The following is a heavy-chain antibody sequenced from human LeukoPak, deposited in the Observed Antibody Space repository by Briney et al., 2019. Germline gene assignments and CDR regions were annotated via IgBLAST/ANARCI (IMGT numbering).Heavy chain of an antibody. J-gene: IGHJ4*02. D-gene: IGHD3-9*01. CDR3: ARLAPGNYDILTGDPKVVFDY. CDR2: VHSSGST. V-gene: IGHV4-59*01. CDR1: GGSISSFF. Sequence: SETLSLTCTVSGGSISSFFWSWIRQPPGKGLEWIGYVHSSGSTKYNPSLKSRLIISVDMSKNQFSLKLRSVSVADTAVYYCARLAPGNYDILTGDPKVVFDYGGQGALVTVSS.